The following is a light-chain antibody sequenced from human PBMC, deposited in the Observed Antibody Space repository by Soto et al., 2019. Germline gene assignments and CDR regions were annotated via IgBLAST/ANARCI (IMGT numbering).Light chain of an antibody. J-gene: IGKJ5*01. Sequence: EIVMTQSPATLSVSPGERATLSCRASQSVSSNLAWYQQKPGQAPRLLIYGASTRATGIPARFSGSGSGTDFTLTISNLEPEDFAVYYCQQRTSWPPITFGQGTRLEIK. V-gene: IGKV3-11*01. CDR1: QSVSSN. CDR3: QQRTSWPPIT. CDR2: GAS.